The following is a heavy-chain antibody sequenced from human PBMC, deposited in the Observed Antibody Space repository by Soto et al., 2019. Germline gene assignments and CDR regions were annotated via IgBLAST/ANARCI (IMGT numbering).Heavy chain of an antibody. J-gene: IGHJ6*03. Sequence: QVQLVQSGPEVKKSGSSVKVSCKVSGGTLSSETISWLRQAPGQGLEWMGRIIPLLGIGNYAQKFQGRVTITEDISTNTGYMELSSLTSQDTAIYYCAREESYYNMGTFPGYYMDVCGNGTTVTVSS. CDR2: IIPLLGIG. D-gene: IGHD3-9*01. V-gene: IGHV1-69*08. CDR3: AREESYYNMGTFPGYYMDV. CDR1: GGTLSSET.